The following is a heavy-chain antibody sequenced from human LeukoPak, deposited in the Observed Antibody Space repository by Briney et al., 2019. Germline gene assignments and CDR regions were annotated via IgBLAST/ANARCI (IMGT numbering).Heavy chain of an antibody. CDR1: GFTFSSYG. CDR3: ARGGGDYDAFDI. D-gene: IGHD4-17*01. J-gene: IGHJ3*02. CDR2: IWYDGGKE. Sequence: GGPLRLSCAASGFTFSSYGMHWVRQAPGKGLEWVTLIWYDGGKEYYADSVKGRFTISRDNSKNTLFLQMNSLRAEDTAVYYCARGGGDYDAFDIWGQGTMVTVSS. V-gene: IGHV3-33*01.